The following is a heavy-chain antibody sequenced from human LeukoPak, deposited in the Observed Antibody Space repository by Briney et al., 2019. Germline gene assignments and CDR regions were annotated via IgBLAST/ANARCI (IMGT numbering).Heavy chain of an antibody. V-gene: IGHV5-51*01. CDR2: IYPGDSDT. J-gene: IGHJ4*02. Sequence: GESLKISCKGSGYIFSSYWIGWVRQMPGKGLEWMGMIYPGDSDTRYSPSFQGQVTISADKSISTAYLQWSSLKASDTAMYYCARRAYCGGDCYLDYWGQGTLVTVSS. CDR1: GYIFSSYW. D-gene: IGHD2-21*02. CDR3: ARRAYCGGDCYLDY.